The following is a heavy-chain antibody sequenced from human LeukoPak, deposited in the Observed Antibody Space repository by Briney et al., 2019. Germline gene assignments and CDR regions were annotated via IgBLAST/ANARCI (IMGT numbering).Heavy chain of an antibody. Sequence: ASVKVSCKASGYTFTSYYMHWVRQAPGQGLEWMGIINPSGGSTSYAQKFQGRVTMTRDTPTSTVYMELSSLRSEDTAVYYCARYLQMNYYDSSGYYYHDAFDIWGQGTMVTVSS. V-gene: IGHV1-46*01. CDR2: INPSGGST. CDR1: GYTFTSYY. CDR3: ARYLQMNYYDSSGYYYHDAFDI. D-gene: IGHD3-22*01. J-gene: IGHJ3*02.